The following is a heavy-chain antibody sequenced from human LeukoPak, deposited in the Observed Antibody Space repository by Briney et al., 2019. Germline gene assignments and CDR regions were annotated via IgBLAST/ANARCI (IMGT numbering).Heavy chain of an antibody. CDR3: AREPQLGSYYYYMDV. D-gene: IGHD1-1*01. CDR1: GYTFTGYY. V-gene: IGHV1-2*02. CDR2: INPNSGGT. J-gene: IGHJ6*03. Sequence: GASVKVSCKASGYTFTGYYMHWVRQAPGQGLEWMGWINPNSGGTNYAQKFQGRVTMTGDTSISTAYMELSSLRSDDTAVYYCAREPQLGSYYYYMDVWGKGTTVTVSS.